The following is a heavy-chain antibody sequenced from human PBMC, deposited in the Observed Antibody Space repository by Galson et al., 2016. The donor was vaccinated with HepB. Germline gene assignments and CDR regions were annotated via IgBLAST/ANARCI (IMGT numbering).Heavy chain of an antibody. CDR2: IWYDGSIK. Sequence: SLRLSCAASGFTFSSYGMHWVRQAPGKGLEWVAIIWYDGSIKYFADSVKGRFTISRDNSKNTLYLQMNSLRAEDKALHYCARNYCSSASCYIFDSWGQGTLVTVSS. D-gene: IGHD2-2*02. V-gene: IGHV3-33*01. CDR3: ARNYCSSASCYIFDS. CDR1: GFTFSSYG. J-gene: IGHJ4*02.